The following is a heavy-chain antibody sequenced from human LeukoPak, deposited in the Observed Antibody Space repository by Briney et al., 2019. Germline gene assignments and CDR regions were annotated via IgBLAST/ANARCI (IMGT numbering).Heavy chain of an antibody. CDR1: GFTFSSSG. CDR3: AKYYDFWSGYSQHYYYMDV. CDR2: ISGSGNYA. Sequence: GGSLRLSCAASGFTFSSSGMSWVRQAPGKGLDWVSAISGSGNYAYYADSVKGRFTISRDNSKNTLYLQMNSLRAEDTAVYYCAKYYDFWSGYSQHYYYMDVWGKGTTVTVSS. J-gene: IGHJ6*03. D-gene: IGHD3-3*01. V-gene: IGHV3-23*01.